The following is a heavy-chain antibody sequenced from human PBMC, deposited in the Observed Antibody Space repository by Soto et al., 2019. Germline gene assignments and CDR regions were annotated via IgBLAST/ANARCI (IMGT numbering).Heavy chain of an antibody. J-gene: IGHJ4*02. CDR1: GGSFSGYY. CDR2: INHSGST. D-gene: IGHD3-16*01. CDR3: ARSGGRWLYY. Sequence: SETLSLTCAVYGGSFSGYYWSWIRQPPGKGLEWIGEINHSGSTNYNPSLKSRVTISVDTSKNQFSLKLSSVTAADTAVYYCARSGGRWLYYWGQGTLVPVSS. V-gene: IGHV4-34*01.